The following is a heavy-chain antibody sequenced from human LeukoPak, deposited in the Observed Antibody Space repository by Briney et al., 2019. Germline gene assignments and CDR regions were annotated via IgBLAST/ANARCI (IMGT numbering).Heavy chain of an antibody. Sequence: SETLSLTCAVYGGSFSGYYWSWIRQPPGKGLEWIGEINHSGSTNYNPSLKSRVTISVDTSKNQFSLKLSSVTAADTAVYYCARDPIAAAGSFDYWGQGTLVTVSS. CDR3: ARDPIAAAGSFDY. V-gene: IGHV4-34*01. CDR1: GGSFSGYY. CDR2: INHSGST. J-gene: IGHJ4*02. D-gene: IGHD6-13*01.